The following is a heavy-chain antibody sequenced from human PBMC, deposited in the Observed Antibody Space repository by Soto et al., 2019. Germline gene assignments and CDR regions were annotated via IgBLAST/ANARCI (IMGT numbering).Heavy chain of an antibody. D-gene: IGHD2-15*01. J-gene: IGHJ5*02. CDR3: ARGPPRVVVADNWFDP. CDR2: MNPNSGNT. CDR1: GYTFTSYD. V-gene: IGHV1-8*01. Sequence: GASVKVSCKASGYTFTSYDINWVRQATGQGLEWMGWMNPNSGNTGYAQKFQGRVTMTRNTSISTAYMELSSLRSEDKAVYYCARGPPRVVVADNWFDPWGQGTLVTVSS.